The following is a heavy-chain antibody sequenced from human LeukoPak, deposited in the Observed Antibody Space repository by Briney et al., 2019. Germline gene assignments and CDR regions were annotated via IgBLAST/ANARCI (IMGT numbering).Heavy chain of an antibody. CDR1: GFTVSSNY. D-gene: IGHD5-24*01. CDR3: AREGDGYNYWFDP. J-gene: IGHJ5*02. V-gene: IGHV3-53*01. Sequence: GGSLRLSCAASGFTVSSNYMSWVRQAPGKGLEWVSVIYSGGTTYYADSVKGRSTISRDNSKNTLYLQMNSLRAEDTAVYYCAREGDGYNYWFDPWGQGTLVTVSS. CDR2: IYSGGTT.